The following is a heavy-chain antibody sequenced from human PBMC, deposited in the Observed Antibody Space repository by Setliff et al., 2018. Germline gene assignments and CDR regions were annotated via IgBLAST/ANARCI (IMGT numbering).Heavy chain of an antibody. Sequence: PSETLSLTCTVSGGSISGYYWTWIRQPPGKGLEWIGYIHTSGSTNYSPSLKSRVTISVDTSRNQFSLKLSSVTAADTALYYCARHVGIRGRGYNYYYYYMDVWGKGTTVTVSS. D-gene: IGHD3-10*01. J-gene: IGHJ6*03. CDR2: IHTSGST. V-gene: IGHV4-59*08. CDR1: GGSISGYY. CDR3: ARHVGIRGRGYNYYYYYMDV.